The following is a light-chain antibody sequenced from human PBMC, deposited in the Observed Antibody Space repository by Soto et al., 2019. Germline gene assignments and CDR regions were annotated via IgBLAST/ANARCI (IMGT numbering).Light chain of an antibody. J-gene: IGLJ1*01. CDR3: SSYAGSNNWV. CDR2: RNN. CDR1: SSNIGSNF. Sequence: QSVLTQPPSASGTPGQRVTISCSGSSSNIGSNFVYWYQQFPGTAPKLLIYRNNQRPSGVPDRFSGSKSGTSASLAISGLPSEDEADYYCSSYAGSNNWVFGTGTKVTVL. V-gene: IGLV1-47*01.